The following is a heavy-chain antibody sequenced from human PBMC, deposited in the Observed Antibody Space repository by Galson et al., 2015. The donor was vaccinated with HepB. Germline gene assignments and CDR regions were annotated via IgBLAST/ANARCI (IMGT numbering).Heavy chain of an antibody. CDR2: IYYSGST. Sequence: LSLTCTVSGGSISSYYWSWIRQPPGKGLEWIGYIYYSGSTNYNPSLKSRVTISVDTSKNQFSLKLSSVTAADTAVYYCARTYFTSITMIPGAFDIWGQGTMVTVSS. CDR1: GGSISSYY. D-gene: IGHD3-22*01. V-gene: IGHV4-59*08. CDR3: ARTYFTSITMIPGAFDI. J-gene: IGHJ3*02.